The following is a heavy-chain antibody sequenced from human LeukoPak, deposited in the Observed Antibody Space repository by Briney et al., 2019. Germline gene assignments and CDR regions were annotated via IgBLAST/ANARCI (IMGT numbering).Heavy chain of an antibody. V-gene: IGHV4-38-2*02. D-gene: IGHD6-19*01. CDR3: ARDLYSSGWGYFDY. J-gene: IGHJ4*02. CDR2: IYHSGST. Sequence: SETLSLTCTISGYSISSGYYWGWIRQPPGKGLEWIGSIYHSGSTYYNPSLKSRVTISLDTSENQLSLKLSSVTAADTAVYYCARDLYSSGWGYFDYWGQGTLVTVSS. CDR1: GYSISSGYY.